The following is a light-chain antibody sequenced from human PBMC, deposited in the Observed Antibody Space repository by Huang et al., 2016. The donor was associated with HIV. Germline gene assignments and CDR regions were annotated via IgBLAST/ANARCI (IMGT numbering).Light chain of an antibody. CDR2: GAS. CDR1: QYVSSN. CDR3: QQYNNWPRT. J-gene: IGKJ2*01. V-gene: IGKV3-15*01. Sequence: ERVMTQSPDTLSVSPGDRATLYCRASQYVSSNLAWYQQKPGQAPRLLVYGASTRVMDIPARCSGSWSGTEFTLTISSLQSEDSAVYYCQQYNNWPRTFGQGTKLEIK.